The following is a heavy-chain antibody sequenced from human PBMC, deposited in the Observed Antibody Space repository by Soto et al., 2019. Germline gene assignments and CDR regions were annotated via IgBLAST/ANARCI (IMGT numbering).Heavy chain of an antibody. CDR1: GYTFTSYD. D-gene: IGHD1-26*01. Sequence: ASVKGTCKASGYTFTSYDMHWVRQAPGQRLEWMGWINAGNGNTKYSQKFQGRVTITRDTSASTAYMELSSLRSEDTAVYYCARGGSLYWYFDLWGRGTLVTVSS. CDR3: ARGGSLYWYFDL. CDR2: INAGNGNT. J-gene: IGHJ2*01. V-gene: IGHV1-3*01.